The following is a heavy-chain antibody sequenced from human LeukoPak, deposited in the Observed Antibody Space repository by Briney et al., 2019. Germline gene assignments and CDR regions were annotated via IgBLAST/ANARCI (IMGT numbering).Heavy chain of an antibody. J-gene: IGHJ4*02. CDR3: ARARDLTH. CDR1: GFTFSDNY. CDR2: IGPDGSTT. V-gene: IGHV3-11*01. Sequence: PGGSPRLSCAASGFTFSDNYMSWIRQPPGKGLEWVSYIGPDGSTTYYADSVKGRFAISRDNAKNSVFLQMNSLTVEDTAVYYCARARDLTHWGQGTQVTVSS.